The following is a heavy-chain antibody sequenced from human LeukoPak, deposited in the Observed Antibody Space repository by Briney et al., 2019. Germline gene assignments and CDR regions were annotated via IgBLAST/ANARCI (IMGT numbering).Heavy chain of an antibody. CDR2: MNPNSGNT. CDR1: GYTFTSYD. CDR3: AINSGSYFNWFDP. Sequence: ASVKVSRKASGYTFTSYDINWVRQATGQGLEWMGWMNPNSGNTGYAQKFQGRVTMTRNTSISTAYMELSSLRSEDTAVYYCAINSGSYFNWFDPWGQGTLVTVSS. D-gene: IGHD1-26*01. J-gene: IGHJ5*02. V-gene: IGHV1-8*01.